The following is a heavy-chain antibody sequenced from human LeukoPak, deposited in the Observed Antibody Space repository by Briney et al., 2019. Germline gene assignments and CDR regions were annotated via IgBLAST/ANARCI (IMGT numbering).Heavy chain of an antibody. Sequence: PGGSLRLSCAASGFTISTNYVYWVRQAPGKGLEWVSYISSSSSTIYYADSVKGRFTISRDNAKNSLYLQMNSLRAEDTAVYYCARDHARVVPAAINWFDPWGQGTLVTVSS. CDR1: GFTISTNY. V-gene: IGHV3-48*01. CDR3: ARDHARVVPAAINWFDP. J-gene: IGHJ5*02. D-gene: IGHD2-2*01. CDR2: ISSSSSTI.